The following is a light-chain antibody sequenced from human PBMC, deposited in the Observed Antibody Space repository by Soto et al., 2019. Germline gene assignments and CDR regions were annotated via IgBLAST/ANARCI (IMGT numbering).Light chain of an antibody. Sequence: SYELTQPPSVSVAPGQTATITCGGDTIRGKSVHWYQQKPGQAPILVVYDDTDRPSGITERVSGSNSGTTATLIISRVEAGDEADYYCQVWDTVSSHVVFGGGTKLTVL. V-gene: IGLV3-21*02. J-gene: IGLJ2*01. CDR2: DDT. CDR3: QVWDTVSSHVV. CDR1: TIRGKS.